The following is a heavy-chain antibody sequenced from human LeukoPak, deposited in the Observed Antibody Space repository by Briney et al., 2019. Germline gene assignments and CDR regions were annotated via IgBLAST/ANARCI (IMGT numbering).Heavy chain of an antibody. CDR2: IYYSGST. D-gene: IGHD3-16*01. CDR3: ARGGGGTGY. J-gene: IGHJ4*02. CDR1: GGSIGSYY. Sequence: SETLSLTCTVSGGSIGSYYWSWIRQPPGKGLEWIGYIYYSGSTNYNSSLKSRVTISVDTSKDQFSLKLSSVTAADTAVYYCARGGGGTGYWGQGTLVTVSS. V-gene: IGHV4-59*08.